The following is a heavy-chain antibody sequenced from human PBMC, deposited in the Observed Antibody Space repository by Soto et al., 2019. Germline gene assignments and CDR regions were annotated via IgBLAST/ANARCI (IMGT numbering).Heavy chain of an antibody. D-gene: IGHD6-19*01. CDR1: GFTA. V-gene: IGHV3-23*01. Sequence: EVQLLESGGGLVQPGGSLRLSCAASGFTAMSWVRQAPGKGLEWVSVISGSGGSTYYADSVKGRFTISRDNSKNTLYLQMNSLRAEDTAVYYCAKLSSGWFGSFDYWGQGTLVTVSS. CDR3: AKLSSGWFGSFDY. CDR2: ISGSGGST. J-gene: IGHJ4*02.